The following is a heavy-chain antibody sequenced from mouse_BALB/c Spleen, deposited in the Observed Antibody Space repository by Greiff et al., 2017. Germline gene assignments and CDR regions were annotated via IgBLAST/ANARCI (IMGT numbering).Heavy chain of an antibody. J-gene: IGHJ4*01. D-gene: IGHD1-1*01. CDR1: GYSFTGYT. Sequence: VQLKQSGPELVKPGASMKISCKASGYSFTGYTMNWVKQSHGKNLEWIGLINPYNGGTSYNQKFKGKATLTVDKSSSTAYMELLSLTSEDSAVYYCARTVYYGSSYIYYYAMDYWGQGTSVTVPS. CDR3: ARTVYYGSSYIYYYAMDY. V-gene: IGHV1-18*01. CDR2: INPYNGGT.